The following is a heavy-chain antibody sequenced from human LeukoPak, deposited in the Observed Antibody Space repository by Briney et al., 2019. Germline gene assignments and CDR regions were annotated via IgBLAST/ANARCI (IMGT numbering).Heavy chain of an antibody. CDR2: IWYDGTKK. J-gene: IGHJ4*02. CDR3: AREGGRYDPPDY. CDR1: GFIFSSYG. Sequence: GGSLRLSCAASGFIFSSYGLNWVRQAPDKGLEWVAVIWYDGTKKYYADSVKGRFTISRDNSKNTVYLQMNSLRAEDTALYYCAREGGRYDPPDYWGQGTLVTVSS. D-gene: IGHD1-14*01. V-gene: IGHV3-33*01.